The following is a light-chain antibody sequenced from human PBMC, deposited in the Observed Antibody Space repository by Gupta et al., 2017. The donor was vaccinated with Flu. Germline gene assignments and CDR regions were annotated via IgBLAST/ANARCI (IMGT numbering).Light chain of an antibody. CDR2: GAF. CDR3: HQHGTSPWT. V-gene: IGKV3-20*01. Sequence: GTLSLSPGERGTLSCLASQNISSKYLAWYQQKFGQAPRLLMYGAFNRATGIPDRFSGSASGTDFTLTISRLEPEDFAVYYCHQHGTSPWTFGQGTKVEIK. CDR1: QNISSKY. J-gene: IGKJ1*01.